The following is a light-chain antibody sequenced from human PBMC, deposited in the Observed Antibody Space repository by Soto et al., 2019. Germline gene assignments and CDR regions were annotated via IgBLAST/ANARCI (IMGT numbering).Light chain of an antibody. CDR2: AAS. Sequence: DIQMTQSPSSLSASVGDRVTITCRASQSISNDLYWYQQKPGKAPKLLIYAASSLQGGVPSRFSGSGSGTDYTLTISSLQPEDFATYYCQQSYSNPPYTFGEGTGLEIK. J-gene: IGKJ2*01. V-gene: IGKV1-39*01. CDR1: QSISND. CDR3: QQSYSNPPYT.